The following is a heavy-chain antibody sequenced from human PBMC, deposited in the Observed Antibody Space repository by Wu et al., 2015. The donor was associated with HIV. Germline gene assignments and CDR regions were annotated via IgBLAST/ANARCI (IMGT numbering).Heavy chain of an antibody. J-gene: IGHJ4*02. V-gene: IGHV1-2*02. CDR1: GYTFTDYY. CDR3: AREGYGGKSRYFDY. D-gene: IGHD4-23*01. Sequence: QVQLVQSGAEVKKPGASVKVSCKTSGYTFTDYYLHWVRQAPGQGLEWMGFINPDSGGTNYAQKFQGRVTMTRDTSISTAYMELSRLRSDDTAVYYCAREGYGGKSRYFDYWARERWSPSPQ. CDR2: INPDSGGT.